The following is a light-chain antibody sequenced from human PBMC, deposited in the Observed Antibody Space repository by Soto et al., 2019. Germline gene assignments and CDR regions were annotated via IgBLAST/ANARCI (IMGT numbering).Light chain of an antibody. V-gene: IGKV1-5*03. Sequence: DIQMTQSPATLSASVGDRVTITCRASQSISTWLAWYQQKPGKDPKRLLYKASSLRNRGPSRFSGRGSGTEFTLTIYCRQPDDFASYYCQQYNGYPHTFGQGTKLEIK. J-gene: IGKJ2*01. CDR3: QQYNGYPHT. CDR1: QSISTW. CDR2: KAS.